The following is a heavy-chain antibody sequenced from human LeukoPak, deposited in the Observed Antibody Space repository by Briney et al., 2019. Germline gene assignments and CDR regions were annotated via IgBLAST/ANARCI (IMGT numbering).Heavy chain of an antibody. J-gene: IGHJ4*02. CDR2: TYYRSKWYN. CDR1: GDSVSSNSAA. D-gene: IGHD3-22*01. V-gene: IGHV6-1*01. CDR3: ARAQNVYDSSGYYSDFDY. Sequence: SQTLSLTCAISGDSVSSNSAAWNWIRQSPSRGLERLGRTYYRSKWYNDYAVSVKSRITINPDTSKNQFSLQLNSVTPEDTAVYYCARAQNVYDSSGYYSDFDYWGQGTLVTVSS.